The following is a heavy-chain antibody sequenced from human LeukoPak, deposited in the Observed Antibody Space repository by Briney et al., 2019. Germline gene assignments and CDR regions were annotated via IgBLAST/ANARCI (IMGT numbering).Heavy chain of an antibody. CDR3: AREGLTDYARGAFDI. CDR1: GGSISSSSYY. J-gene: IGHJ3*02. V-gene: IGHV4-39*02. CDR2: IYYSGST. Sequence: SETLSLTCTVSGGSISSSSYYWGWIRQPPGKGLEWIGSIYYSGSTYYNPSLKSRVTISVDTSKNQFSLKLSSVTAANTAVYYCAREGLTDYARGAFDIWGQGTMVTVSS. D-gene: IGHD4-17*01.